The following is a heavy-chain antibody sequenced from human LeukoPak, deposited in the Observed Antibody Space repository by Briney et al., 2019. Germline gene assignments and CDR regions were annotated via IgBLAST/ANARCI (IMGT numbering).Heavy chain of an antibody. CDR2: ISAYNGNT. V-gene: IGHV1-18*01. CDR1: GYTFTSYG. D-gene: IGHD3-16*01. J-gene: IGHJ4*02. Sequence: ASVKVSCKASGYTFTSYGISWVRQAPGQGLEWMGWISAYNGNTSYAQKLQGRVTMTTDTSTSTAYMELRSLRSDDTAVYYCARESGYDYVWGSRYFDYWGQGTLVTVSS. CDR3: ARESGYDYVWGSRYFDY.